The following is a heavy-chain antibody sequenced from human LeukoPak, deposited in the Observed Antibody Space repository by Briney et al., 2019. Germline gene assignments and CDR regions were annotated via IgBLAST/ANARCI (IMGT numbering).Heavy chain of an antibody. J-gene: IGHJ3*01. V-gene: IGHV3-33*01. CDR1: GFTFGSYG. CDR3: AGQETRAFDV. Sequence: PGGSLGLSCEASGFTFGSYGRHWVRKAPAKGLEWVAVIWYDGNTKHYADSVEGRFTISRDNSMNTLYLHMNSLGAEDTAVYYCAGQETRAFDVWGQGTVVTVSS. CDR2: IWYDGNTK. D-gene: IGHD5-24*01.